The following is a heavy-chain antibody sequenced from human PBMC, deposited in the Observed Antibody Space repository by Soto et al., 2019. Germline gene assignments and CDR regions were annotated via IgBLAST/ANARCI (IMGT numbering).Heavy chain of an antibody. D-gene: IGHD4-17*01. Sequence: SVKVSCKASGGTFSSYAISWVRQAPGQGLEWMGGIIPIFGTASYAQKFQGRVTITADESTSTAYMELSSLRSEDTAVYYCAREATVYRAFDIWGQGTMVTVS. V-gene: IGHV1-69*13. CDR1: GGTFSSYA. CDR3: AREATVYRAFDI. CDR2: IIPIFGTA. J-gene: IGHJ3*02.